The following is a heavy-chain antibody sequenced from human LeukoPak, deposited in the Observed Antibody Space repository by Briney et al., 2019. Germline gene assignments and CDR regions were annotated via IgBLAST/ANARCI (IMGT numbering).Heavy chain of an antibody. J-gene: IGHJ4*02. CDR1: GFTFSDYY. CDR3: ARVRGSYSVDY. Sequence: GGSLRLSCAASGFTFSDYYMSWIRQAPGKGLEWVSYISNTGSTTHYADSVKGRFTISRDNAKNSLHPQMNSLRAEDTAVYYCARVRGSYSVDYWGQGTLLTVSS. CDR2: ISNTGSTT. D-gene: IGHD1-26*01. V-gene: IGHV3-11*04.